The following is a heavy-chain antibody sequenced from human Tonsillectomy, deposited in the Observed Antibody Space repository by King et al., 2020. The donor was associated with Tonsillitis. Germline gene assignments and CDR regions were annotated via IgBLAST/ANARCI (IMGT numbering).Heavy chain of an antibody. V-gene: IGHV5-51*01. Sequence: QLVQSGAEVKKPGESLKISCKASGYSFTTYWIAWVRQMPGKGLEWMGIIYPGDSDTRYSPSFQGQVTISGDKSISTASLQWSSLKAADTAMYYCAGGNDGGKANYWYFDLWGRGTLVTVSS. CDR2: IYPGDSDT. CDR1: GYSFTTYW. D-gene: IGHD4-23*01. J-gene: IGHJ2*01. CDR3: AGGNDGGKANYWYFDL.